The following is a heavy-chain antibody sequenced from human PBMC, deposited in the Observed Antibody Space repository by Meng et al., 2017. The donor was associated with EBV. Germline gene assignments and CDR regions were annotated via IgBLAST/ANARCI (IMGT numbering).Heavy chain of an antibody. J-gene: IGHJ4*02. D-gene: IGHD6-13*01. V-gene: IGHV1-69*06. CDR1: VGTFSSYA. CDR2: IIPIFGTA. CDR3: ARAEIAAAGRLDY. Sequence: QVQRVQSGAVVKKPGSSVKVACKAAVGTFSSYAVSWVRQAPGQGLEWMGGIIPIFGTANYAQKFQGRVTITADKSTSTAYMELSSLRSEDTAVYYCARAEIAAAGRLDYWGQGTLVTVSS.